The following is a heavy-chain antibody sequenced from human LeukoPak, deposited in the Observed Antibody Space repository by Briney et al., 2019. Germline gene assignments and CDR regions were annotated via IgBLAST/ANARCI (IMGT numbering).Heavy chain of an antibody. CDR1: GRSFSGYY. J-gene: IGHJ4*02. V-gene: IGHV4-34*01. D-gene: IGHD6-13*01. CDR3: ARVIFRGGSSWFFDY. CDR2: INHSGST. Sequence: SETLSLTCAVYGRSFSGYYWGWIRQPPGKWREWTGEINHSGSTNYNPSLKSRVTISVDTSKNQFSLKLSSVTAADPAVYYCARVIFRGGSSWFFDYWGQGTLVTVSS.